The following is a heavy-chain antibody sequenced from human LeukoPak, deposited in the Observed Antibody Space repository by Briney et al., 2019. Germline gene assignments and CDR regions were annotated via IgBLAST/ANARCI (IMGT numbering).Heavy chain of an antibody. CDR1: GFTFTGFF. Sequence: GASVKVSCKASGFTFTGFFMPWVGKAPGQGLGWMGLINPSGHTTDYAQKFQGRVTMTRDTPTSTVYMELSSLRSDDTAVYYCARDNSIADRGWWFDPWGQGTLVTVSS. CDR2: INPSGHTT. V-gene: IGHV1-46*01. CDR3: ARDNSIADRGWWFDP. J-gene: IGHJ5*02. D-gene: IGHD4-23*01.